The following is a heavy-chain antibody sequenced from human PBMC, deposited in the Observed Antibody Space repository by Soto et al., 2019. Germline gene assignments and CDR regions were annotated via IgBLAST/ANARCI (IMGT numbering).Heavy chain of an antibody. CDR2: ISGSGGST. J-gene: IGHJ4*02. Sequence: EVQLLESGGGLVQPGGSLRLSCAASGFTFRSYAMSWVRQAPGKGLDWVASISGSGGSTYYADSVKGRFTISRDTSKNTLYLQMNSLRYEDTAVYYCSKDIAGSGWYYFDYWGQGTLVTVSS. V-gene: IGHV3-23*01. CDR1: GFTFRSYA. D-gene: IGHD6-19*01. CDR3: SKDIAGSGWYYFDY.